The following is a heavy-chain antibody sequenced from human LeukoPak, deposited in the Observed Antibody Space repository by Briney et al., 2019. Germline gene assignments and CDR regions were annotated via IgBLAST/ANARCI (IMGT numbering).Heavy chain of an antibody. Sequence: PSETLSLTCTVSGGSISSSSYYWGWIRQPPGKGLEWIGSIYYSGSTYYNPSLKSRVTISVDTSKNQFSLKLSSVTAAGTAVYYCARGDSGSYGYWGQGTLVTVSS. D-gene: IGHD1-26*01. V-gene: IGHV4-39*01. CDR2: IYYSGST. CDR3: ARGDSGSYGY. J-gene: IGHJ4*02. CDR1: GGSISSSSYY.